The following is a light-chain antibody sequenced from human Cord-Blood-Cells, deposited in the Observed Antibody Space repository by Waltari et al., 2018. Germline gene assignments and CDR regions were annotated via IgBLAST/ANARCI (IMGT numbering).Light chain of an antibody. V-gene: IGKV2D-29*02. CDR2: EVS. CDR3: MQSIQLPLT. CDR1: QSLLHSDGKTY. Sequence: DIVMTQTPLSLSVTPGQPASISCKSSQSLLHSDGKTYLYWYLQKPGQSPQLLIYEVSHRFSGVPDRFSGSGSGTDFTLKSSRVEAEDVGVYYCMQSIQLPLTFGGGTKVEIK. J-gene: IGKJ4*01.